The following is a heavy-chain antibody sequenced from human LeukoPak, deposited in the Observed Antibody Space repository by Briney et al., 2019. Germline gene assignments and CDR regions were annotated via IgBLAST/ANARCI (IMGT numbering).Heavy chain of an antibody. V-gene: IGHV3-21*01. J-gene: IGHJ4*02. CDR2: ISSSSSYI. D-gene: IGHD3-22*01. CDR3: ARALVSGLTYYYDSSGYAFGY. CDR1: RFTFSSYS. Sequence: GGSLRLSCAASRFTFSSYSMNWVRQAPGKGLEWVSSISSSSSYIYYADSVKGRFTISRDNAKNSLYLQMNSLRAEDTAVYYCARALVSGLTYYYDSSGYAFGYWGQGTLVTVSS.